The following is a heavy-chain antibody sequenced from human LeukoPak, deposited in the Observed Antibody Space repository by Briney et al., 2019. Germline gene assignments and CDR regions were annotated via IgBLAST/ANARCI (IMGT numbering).Heavy chain of an antibody. CDR3: ARRPALLRYFDWLLNNDAFDI. D-gene: IGHD3-9*01. J-gene: IGHJ3*02. CDR2: IYYSGST. CDR1: GGSISSSSYY. Sequence: SETLSLTCTVSGGSISSSSYYWGWIRQPPGKGLEWIGSIYYSGSTYYNPSLKSRVTISVDTSKNQFSLKLSSVTAADTAVYYCARRPALLRYFDWLLNNDAFDIWGQGTMVTVSS. V-gene: IGHV4-39*01.